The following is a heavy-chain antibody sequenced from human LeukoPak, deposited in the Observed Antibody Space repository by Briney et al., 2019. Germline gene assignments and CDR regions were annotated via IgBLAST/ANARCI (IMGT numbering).Heavy chain of an antibody. CDR3: ARCVDYWYFDL. CDR1: GFTFSTYA. Sequence: GGSLRLSCVASGFTFSTYAMNWVRQAPGKGLEWVSSISSSSRDIYYADSVKGRSTISRDNANNSVYLQINSLRAEDTAVYYCARCVDYWYFDLWGRGTLVTVSS. J-gene: IGHJ2*01. V-gene: IGHV3-21*04. CDR2: ISSSSRDI. D-gene: IGHD5/OR15-5a*01.